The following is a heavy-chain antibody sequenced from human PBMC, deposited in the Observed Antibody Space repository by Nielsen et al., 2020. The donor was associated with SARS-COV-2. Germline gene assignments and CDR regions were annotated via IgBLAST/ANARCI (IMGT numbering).Heavy chain of an antibody. CDR3: AGHLSWYGMDV. D-gene: IGHD3-16*02. Sequence: GESLKISCAASGFTFSSYGMHWVRQAPGKGLEWVAVIWYDGSNKYYADSGKGRFTISRDNSKNTLYLQMNSLRAEDTAVYYCAGHLSWYGMDVWGQGTTVTVSS. J-gene: IGHJ6*02. CDR1: GFTFSSYG. CDR2: IWYDGSNK. V-gene: IGHV3-33*08.